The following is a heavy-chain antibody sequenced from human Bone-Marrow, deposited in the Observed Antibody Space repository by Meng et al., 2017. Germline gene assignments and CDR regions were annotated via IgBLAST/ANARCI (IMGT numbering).Heavy chain of an antibody. Sequence: GESLKISCAAPGFTFSSFEMNWVRQAPGKGLDWLSFISSSGCTIYYADSVRGRFTVTRDNAKNSLNLQMNSLRAEDTALYYCARDLRKVRGVRGFDYWGQGTLVTVSS. CDR1: GFTFSSFE. CDR2: ISSSGCTI. D-gene: IGHD3-10*01. J-gene: IGHJ4*02. V-gene: IGHV3-48*03. CDR3: ARDLRKVRGVRGFDY.